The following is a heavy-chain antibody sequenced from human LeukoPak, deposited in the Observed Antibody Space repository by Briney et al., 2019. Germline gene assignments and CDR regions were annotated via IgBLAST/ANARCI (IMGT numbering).Heavy chain of an antibody. CDR1: GYTLSSYG. J-gene: IGHJ6*03. CDR2: ISTYNGNT. Sequence: ASVKVSCKASGYTLSSYGITWVRQAPGQGLEWMGWISTYNGNTNYAQKLQGRVTVTTDTSTSTAYMELRSLRSDDTAVYYCARGSYMDVLGKGTTVTISS. V-gene: IGHV1-18*01. CDR3: ARGSYMDV.